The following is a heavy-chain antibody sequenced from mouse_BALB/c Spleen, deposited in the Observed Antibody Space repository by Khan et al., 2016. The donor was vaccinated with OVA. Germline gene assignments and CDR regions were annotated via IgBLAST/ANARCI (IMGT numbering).Heavy chain of an antibody. Sequence: EVELVESGPGLVKPSQSLSLTCTVTGYSITSDYAWDWIRQFPGNKLEWMGYISYGGSTSYNPSLKSRISITRDTSKNQFFLQLNSVTTEDKATYYCARKNYDGYAMDYWGQGTSVTVSS. CDR2: ISYGGST. CDR1: GYSITSDYA. V-gene: IGHV3-2*02. CDR3: ARKNYDGYAMDY. J-gene: IGHJ4*01. D-gene: IGHD2-4*01.